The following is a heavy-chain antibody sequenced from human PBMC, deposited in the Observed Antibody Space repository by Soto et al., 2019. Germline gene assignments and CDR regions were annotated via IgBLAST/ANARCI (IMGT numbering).Heavy chain of an antibody. CDR1: GGSFSSYA. Sequence: QVQLVQSGAEVKKPGSSVKVSCKASGGSFSSYAISWVRQAPGQGLEWMGGIIPIFGTANYAQKFQGRVTITTHESTSTAYMELYSLRSEDTAVYYCARVVGATTAVAFDIWGQGTMVIVSS. CDR3: ARVVGATTAVAFDI. J-gene: IGHJ3*02. CDR2: IIPIFGTA. V-gene: IGHV1-69*01. D-gene: IGHD1-26*01.